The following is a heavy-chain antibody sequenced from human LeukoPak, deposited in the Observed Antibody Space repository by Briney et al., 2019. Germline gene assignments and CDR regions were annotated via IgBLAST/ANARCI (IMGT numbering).Heavy chain of an antibody. J-gene: IGHJ4*02. CDR1: GFTFSSYW. V-gene: IGHV3-74*01. Sequence: GGSLRLSCAASGFTFSSYWMHWVRHAPGKGLVWVSRINSDESSTSYADSVKGRFTISRDNAKNTLYLQMISLRAEDTAVYYCAREGCTNGVCYTWGPFDYWGQGTLVTVSS. D-gene: IGHD2-8*01. CDR2: INSDESST. CDR3: AREGCTNGVCYTWGPFDY.